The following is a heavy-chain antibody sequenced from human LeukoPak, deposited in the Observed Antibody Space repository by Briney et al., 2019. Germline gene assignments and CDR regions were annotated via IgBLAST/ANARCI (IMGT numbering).Heavy chain of an antibody. J-gene: IGHJ4*02. Sequence: GASVKVSCKASGYTFSAYYVHWVRQAPGQGLEWMGWISPYSGATTYAQKSQGRVTLTSDTSITTAYLELTGLRSDDTAVYYCARVEGTAGTLDDWGQGTLATVSS. CDR1: GYTFSAYY. CDR2: ISPYSGAT. CDR3: ARVEGTAGTLDD. V-gene: IGHV1-2*02. D-gene: IGHD2-21*02.